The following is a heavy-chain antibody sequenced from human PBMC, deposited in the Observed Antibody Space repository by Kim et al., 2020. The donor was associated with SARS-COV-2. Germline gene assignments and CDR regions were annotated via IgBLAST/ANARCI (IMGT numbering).Heavy chain of an antibody. D-gene: IGHD3-16*01. CDR1: GGSISSSSYY. CDR2: IYYSGST. CDR3: ARWGDETVY. J-gene: IGHJ4*02. V-gene: IGHV4-39*01. Sequence: SETLSLTCTVSGGSISSSSYYWGWIRQPPGKGLEWIGSIYYSGSTYYNPSLKSRVTISVDTSKNQFSLKLSSVTAADTAVYYCARWGDETVYWGQGTLVTVSS.